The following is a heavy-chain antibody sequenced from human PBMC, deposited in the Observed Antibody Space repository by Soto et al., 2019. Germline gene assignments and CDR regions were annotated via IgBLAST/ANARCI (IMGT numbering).Heavy chain of an antibody. J-gene: IGHJ4*02. V-gene: IGHV3-30-3*01. CDR1: GFTFSSYA. CDR3: ARDGGAY. CDR2: MSYDGSNK. D-gene: IGHD3-16*01. Sequence: QVQLVESGGGVVQPGRSLRLSCAASGFTFSSYAMHWVRRAPCKGLEWMAVMSYDGSNKYYADSVKGRFTISRDNAKNTLYLQMNSLRPEDTDLYYCARDGGAYWGQGTLVIVSS.